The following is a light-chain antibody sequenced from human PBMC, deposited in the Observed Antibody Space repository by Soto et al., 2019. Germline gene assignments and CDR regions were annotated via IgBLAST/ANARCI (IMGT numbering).Light chain of an antibody. CDR2: EVA. CDR1: SSDVGGYDL. J-gene: IGLJ2*01. CDR3: SSFAGNNKL. Sequence: QSALTQPPSASGSPGQSVTISCTGTSSDVGGYDLVSWYQQHPGKAPKLILYEVAKRPSGVPARFSGSKSGNTASLTVSRLQADDESDYYCSSFAGNNKLFGGGTKLTV. V-gene: IGLV2-8*01.